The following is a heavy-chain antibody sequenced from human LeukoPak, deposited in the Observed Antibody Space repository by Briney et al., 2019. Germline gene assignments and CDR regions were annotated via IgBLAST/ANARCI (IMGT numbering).Heavy chain of an antibody. CDR2: INHSGST. J-gene: IGHJ4*02. CDR1: GGSFSGYY. Sequence: SETLSLTCAVYGGSFSGYYWSWIRQPPGKGLEWIGEINHSGSTNYNPSLKSRVTISVDTSKNQFSLKLSSVTAADTAVYYCARVPPPPAAADYWGQGTLVTVSP. D-gene: IGHD6-25*01. CDR3: ARVPPPPAAADY. V-gene: IGHV4-34*01.